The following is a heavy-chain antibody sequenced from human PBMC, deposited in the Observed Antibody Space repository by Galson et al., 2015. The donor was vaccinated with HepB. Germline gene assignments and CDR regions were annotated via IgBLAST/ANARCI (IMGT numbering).Heavy chain of an antibody. CDR1: GFTFSSYW. CDR2: IKQDGSEK. CDR3: ASDRPYYYDSSGYYLDY. J-gene: IGHJ4*02. D-gene: IGHD3-22*01. V-gene: IGHV3-7*03. Sequence: SLRLSCAASGFTFSSYWMSWVRQAPGKGLEWVANIKQDGSEKYYVDSVKGRFTISRDNAKNSLYLQMNSLRAEDMAVYYCASDRPYYYDSSGYYLDYWGQGTLVTVSS.